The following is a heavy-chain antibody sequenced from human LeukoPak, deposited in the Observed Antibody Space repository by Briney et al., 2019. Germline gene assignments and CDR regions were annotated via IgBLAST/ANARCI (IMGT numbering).Heavy chain of an antibody. CDR1: GFTFSSYE. CDR3: ARDPREVDRVWDYYGMDV. Sequence: GGSLRLSCAAPGFTFSSYEMNWVRQAPGKGLEWVSVIYSGGSTYYADSVKGRFTISRDNSKNTLYLQMNSLRAEDTAVYYCARDPREVDRVWDYYGMDVWGQGTTVTVSS. V-gene: IGHV3-53*01. CDR2: IYSGGST. D-gene: IGHD5-12*01. J-gene: IGHJ6*02.